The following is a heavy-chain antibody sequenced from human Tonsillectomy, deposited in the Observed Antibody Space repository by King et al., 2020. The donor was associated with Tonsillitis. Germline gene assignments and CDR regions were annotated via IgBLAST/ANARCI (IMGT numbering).Heavy chain of an antibody. Sequence: DVQLVESGGGLVQPGGSLRLSCAASGFTFATYAMGWVRQAPGKGLEWVSGISGSGTTAFYADSVKGRFTISRDNSRNTVYLQMNSLRVEDTAVYYCGKYNGDLYDPENAFDIWGQGTMVTVSS. CDR2: ISGSGTTA. CDR3: GKYNGDLYDPENAFDI. CDR1: GFTFATYA. J-gene: IGHJ3*02. V-gene: IGHV3-23*04. D-gene: IGHD1-14*01.